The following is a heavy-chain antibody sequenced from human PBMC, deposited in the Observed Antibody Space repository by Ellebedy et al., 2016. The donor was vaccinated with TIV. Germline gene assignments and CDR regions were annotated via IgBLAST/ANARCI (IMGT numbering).Heavy chain of an antibody. CDR1: GYTLTELS. J-gene: IGHJ6*02. CDR2: FDPEDGET. V-gene: IGHV1-24*01. Sequence: AASVKVSCKVSGYTLTELSMHWVRQAPGKGLEWMGGFDPEDGETIYAQTFQGRVSMTEDTSTDTVYMELTNLRYEDTAVYYCAGKRVYYYSHGMDVWGQGTTVTVSS. CDR3: AGKRVYYYSHGMDV.